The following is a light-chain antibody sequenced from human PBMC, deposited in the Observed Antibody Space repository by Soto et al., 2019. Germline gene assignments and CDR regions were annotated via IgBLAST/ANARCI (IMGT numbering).Light chain of an antibody. CDR2: GAS. CDR1: QSVSSSY. J-gene: IGKJ1*01. V-gene: IGKV3-20*01. CDR3: QQYGSSPQT. Sequence: EIVLTQYPGTLSLSHGERATLSCRASQSVSSSYLAWYQQKPGQAPRLLIYGASSRATGIPDRFSGSGSGTDFTLTISRLEPEDFAVYYCQQYGSSPQTFGQGTKVDIK.